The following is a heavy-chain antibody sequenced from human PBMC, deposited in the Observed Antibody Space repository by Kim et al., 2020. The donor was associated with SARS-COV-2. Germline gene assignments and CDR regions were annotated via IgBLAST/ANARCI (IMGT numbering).Heavy chain of an antibody. J-gene: IGHJ4*02. CDR3: ARDTHYYDSSGYHGY. D-gene: IGHD3-22*01. Sequence: SVKVSCKASGGTFSSYAISWVRQAPGQGLEWMGGIIPIFGTANYAQKFQGRVTITADESTSTAYMELSSLRSEDTAVYYCARDTHYYDSSGYHGYWGQGTLVTVSS. CDR1: GGTFSSYA. V-gene: IGHV1-69*13. CDR2: IIPIFGTA.